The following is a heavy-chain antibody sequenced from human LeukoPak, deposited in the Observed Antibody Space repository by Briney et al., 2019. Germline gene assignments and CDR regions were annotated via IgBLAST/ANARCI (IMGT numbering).Heavy chain of an antibody. V-gene: IGHV5-10-1*01. CDR3: ARHPITVAGSDFDY. J-gene: IGHJ4*02. CDR2: IDPSDSYT. Sequence: GESLKISCKGSGYSFTSYWISWVRQMPGKGLEWMGRIDPSDSYTNYSPSFQGHVSISADKSISTAYLQWSSLRASDTAMYYCARHPITVAGSDFDYWGQGTLVTVSS. CDR1: GYSFTSYW. D-gene: IGHD6-19*01.